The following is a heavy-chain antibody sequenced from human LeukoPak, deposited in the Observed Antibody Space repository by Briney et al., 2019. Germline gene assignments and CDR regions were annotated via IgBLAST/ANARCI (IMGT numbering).Heavy chain of an antibody. CDR2: INPNIPNTDDT. D-gene: IGHD7-27*01. V-gene: IGHV1-2*06. CDR1: GYTFIDYY. J-gene: IGHJ4*02. Sequence: GASVTVSFNASGYTFIDYYIHWVRQAPGQGLEWMGRINPNIPNTDDTDYAQNFQGRVTMTRDTSISTAFMELSRLTSDDTAVYYCARDLPSTSNWELDYWGQGTLVTVSS. CDR3: ARDLPSTSNWELDY.